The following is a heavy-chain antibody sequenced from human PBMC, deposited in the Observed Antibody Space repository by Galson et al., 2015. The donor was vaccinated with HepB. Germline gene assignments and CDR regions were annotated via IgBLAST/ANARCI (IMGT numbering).Heavy chain of an antibody. V-gene: IGHV3-23*01. CDR3: AKELGGLKRYCSSTSCPASPDAFDI. CDR1: GFTFSSYA. Sequence: SLRLSCAASGFTFSSYAMSWVRQAPGKGLEWVSAISGSGGSTYYADSVKGRFTISRDNSKNTLYLQMNSLRAEDTAVYYCAKELGGLKRYCSSTSCPASPDAFDIWGQGTMVTVSS. D-gene: IGHD2-2*01. J-gene: IGHJ3*02. CDR2: ISGSGGST.